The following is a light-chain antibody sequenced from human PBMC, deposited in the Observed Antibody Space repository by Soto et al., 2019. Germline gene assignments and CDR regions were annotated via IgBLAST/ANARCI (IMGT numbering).Light chain of an antibody. V-gene: IGLV2-8*01. Sequence: QSALSHPPSASGSPGQSVTISCTGTSSDIGAYIYVSWYQQNPGKAPKLMISEVSRRPSGVPERFSGSKSGNTASLTVSGLQADDEAHYYCSSYAGTTNFVLGTATKVNVL. J-gene: IGLJ1*01. CDR2: EVS. CDR1: SSDIGAYIY. CDR3: SSYAGTTNFV.